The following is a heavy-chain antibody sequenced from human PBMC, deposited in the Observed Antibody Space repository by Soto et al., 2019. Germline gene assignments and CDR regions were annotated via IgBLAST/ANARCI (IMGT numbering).Heavy chain of an antibody. J-gene: IGHJ6*02. V-gene: IGHV3-33*01. CDR3: ARELRGYSYFAYYGMDV. Sequence: QVQLVESEGGVVQPGRSLRLSCAASGFTFSSYGMHWVRQSPGKGLEWVAVIWYDGSNKYYADSVKGRFTISRDNSKNTLYLQMNSLRAEDTAVYYCARELRGYSYFAYYGMDVWGQGTTVTVSS. CDR2: IWYDGSNK. CDR1: GFTFSSYG. D-gene: IGHD5-18*01.